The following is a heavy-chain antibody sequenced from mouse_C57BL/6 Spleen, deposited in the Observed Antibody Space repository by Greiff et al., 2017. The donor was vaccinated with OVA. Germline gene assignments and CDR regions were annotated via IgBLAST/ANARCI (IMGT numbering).Heavy chain of an antibody. CDR1: GYTFTSYW. CDR2: IHPNSGST. D-gene: IGHD1-1*01. V-gene: IGHV1-64*01. CDR3: ARRDPYYGSSYGGAMDY. Sequence: QVQLQQPGAELVKPGASVKLSCKASGYTFTSYWMHWVKQRPGQGLEWIGMIHPNSGSTNYNEKFKSKATLTVDKSSSTAYMQLISLTSDDSAFYYFARRDPYYGSSYGGAMDYWGQGTSVTVSS. J-gene: IGHJ4*01.